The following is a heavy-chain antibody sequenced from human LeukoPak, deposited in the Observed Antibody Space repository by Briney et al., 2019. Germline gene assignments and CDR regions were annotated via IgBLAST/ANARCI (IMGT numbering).Heavy chain of an antibody. CDR3: ARGRSNYYGMDV. V-gene: IGHV4-59*01. J-gene: IGHJ6*02. CDR2: IYYNGNT. D-gene: IGHD1-26*01. CDR1: SDSLSSYY. Sequence: SETLSLTCAVYSDSLSSYYRSWIRRPPGKGLEWIGYIYYNGNTNYSPSLKSRVTMSVDTSKNLFSLKVSSVTAADTAVYYCARGRSNYYGMDVWGQGTTVTVSS.